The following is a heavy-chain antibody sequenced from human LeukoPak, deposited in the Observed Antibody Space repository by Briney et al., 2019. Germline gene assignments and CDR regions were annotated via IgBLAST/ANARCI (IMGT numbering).Heavy chain of an antibody. J-gene: IGHJ6*03. V-gene: IGHV4-59*01. CDR2: IYYSGST. CDR3: ARVDSSSGYYYYMDV. D-gene: IGHD6-13*01. Sequence: TSETLSLTCTVSGGSISSYYWSWIRQPPGKGLEWIGYIYYSGSTNYNPSLKSRVTISVDTSKNQFSLKLSSVTAADTAVYYCARVDSSSGYYYYMDVWGKGTTVTVSS. CDR1: GGSISSYY.